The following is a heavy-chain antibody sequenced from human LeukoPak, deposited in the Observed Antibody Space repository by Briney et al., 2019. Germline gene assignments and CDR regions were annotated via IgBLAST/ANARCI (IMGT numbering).Heavy chain of an antibody. D-gene: IGHD2-15*01. CDR1: GGSISSGGYY. CDR2: IYHSGST. CDR3: ARDLMSGCLDY. Sequence: PSETLSLTFTVFGGSISSGGYYWSWIRQPPGKGLEWIGYIYHSGSTYYNPSLKSRVTISVDRSKNQFSLKLSSVTAADTAVYYCARDLMSGCLDYWGQGTLVTVSS. J-gene: IGHJ4*02. V-gene: IGHV4-30-2*01.